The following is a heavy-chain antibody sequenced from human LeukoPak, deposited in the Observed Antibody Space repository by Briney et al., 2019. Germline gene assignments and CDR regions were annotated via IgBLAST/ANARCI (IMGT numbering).Heavy chain of an antibody. V-gene: IGHV4-34*01. CDR1: GGSFSGYY. D-gene: IGHD3-10*01. Sequence: SETLSLTYAVYGGSFSGYYGSWIRQPPGKGLEWVGEINHSGSTNYNPSLKSRVTISVDTSTNQFSLKLSSVTAADTAVYYSARPSRITMVRGVIPDAFDIWGQGTMVTVSS. CDR2: INHSGST. CDR3: ARPSRITMVRGVIPDAFDI. J-gene: IGHJ3*02.